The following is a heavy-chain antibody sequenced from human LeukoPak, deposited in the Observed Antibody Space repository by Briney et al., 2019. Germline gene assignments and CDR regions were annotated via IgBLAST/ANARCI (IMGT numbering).Heavy chain of an antibody. CDR2: VSYDGGTK. V-gene: IGHV3-30*18. CDR3: AKEPIVVSGRKAFDI. Sequence: GGSLRLSCAASGFTFSSYGMHWVRQAPGKGLEWVAVVSYDGGTKLYAGSVKGRFTVSRDNSKSTLYLQMNSLRAEDTAVYYCAKEPIVVSGRKAFDIWGPGTMVTVSS. J-gene: IGHJ3*02. D-gene: IGHD6-19*01. CDR1: GFTFSSYG.